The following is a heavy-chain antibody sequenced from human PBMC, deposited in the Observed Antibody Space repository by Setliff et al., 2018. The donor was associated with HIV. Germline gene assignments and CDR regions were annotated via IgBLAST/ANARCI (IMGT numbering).Heavy chain of an antibody. V-gene: IGHV1-3*03. CDR2: INAGNGNT. CDR1: GYTFTNYA. D-gene: IGHD2-8*01. Sequence: ASVKVSCKASGYTFTNYAMHWVRQAPGQRLEWMGWINAGNGNTKYSQEFQDRVTITGDTSASTAYMELSSLRSEDMAVYYCARGGTCTNGVCFLKAFDIWGQGTMVTVSS. J-gene: IGHJ3*02. CDR3: ARGGTCTNGVCFLKAFDI.